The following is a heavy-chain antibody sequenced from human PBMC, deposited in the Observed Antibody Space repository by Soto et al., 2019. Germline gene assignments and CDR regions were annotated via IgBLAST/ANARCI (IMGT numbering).Heavy chain of an antibody. CDR1: GFTFSSYG. D-gene: IGHD3-22*01. Sequence: QVQLVESGGGVVQPGRSLRLSCAASGFTFSSYGMHWVRQAPGKGLEWLAVIWYDGSNKYYADSVKGRFTISRDNSKNTRYLQMNSLRAEDTAVYYCAREQSYFDSSGYLDYWGQGTLVTVSS. V-gene: IGHV3-33*01. J-gene: IGHJ4*02. CDR3: AREQSYFDSSGYLDY. CDR2: IWYDGSNK.